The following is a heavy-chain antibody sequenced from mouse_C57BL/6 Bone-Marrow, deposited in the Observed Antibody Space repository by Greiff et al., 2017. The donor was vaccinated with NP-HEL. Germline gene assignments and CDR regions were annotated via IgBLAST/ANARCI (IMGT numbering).Heavy chain of an antibody. CDR1: GFSFNTYA. Sequence: EVQLVESGGGLVQPKGSLKLSCAASGFSFNTYAMNWVRQAPGKGLEWVARIRSKSNNYATYYADSVKDRFTISRDDSESMLYLQMNNLKTEDTAMYDGVRGYGSSYLYYFDYWGQGTTLTVSS. V-gene: IGHV10-1*01. D-gene: IGHD1-1*01. CDR3: VRGYGSSYLYYFDY. J-gene: IGHJ2*01. CDR2: IRSKSNNYAT.